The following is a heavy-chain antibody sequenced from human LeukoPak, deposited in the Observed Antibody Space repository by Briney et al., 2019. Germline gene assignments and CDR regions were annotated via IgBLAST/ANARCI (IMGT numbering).Heavy chain of an antibody. CDR1: GFTFDDYT. V-gene: IGHV3-74*01. D-gene: IGHD3-16*01. J-gene: IGHJ6*03. CDR2: IDGDGTTT. Sequence: GGSLRLSCAASGFTFDDYTMHWVRQAPGKGLEWVSRIDGDGTTTNYADSVKGRFTISRDNAKNTLYLQINSLSAEDTAVYYCYVHHYYYYMDVWGKGTTVTVSS. CDR3: YVHHYYYYMDV.